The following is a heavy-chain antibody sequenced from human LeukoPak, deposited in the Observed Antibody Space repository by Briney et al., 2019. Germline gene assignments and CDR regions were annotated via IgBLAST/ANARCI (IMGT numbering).Heavy chain of an antibody. CDR1: GGSISSSSHY. Sequence: PSETLSLTCTVSGGSISSSSHYWVWIRQPPGKGLGWIGSINYSGNTYYNPSVKSRVTISIDTSKSQFSLKVRSVTAADTAVYYCGRSAGFVHFDRWGQGTLVTVSS. CDR2: INYSGNT. CDR3: GRSAGFVHFDR. V-gene: IGHV4-39*07. J-gene: IGHJ4*02. D-gene: IGHD3-16*01.